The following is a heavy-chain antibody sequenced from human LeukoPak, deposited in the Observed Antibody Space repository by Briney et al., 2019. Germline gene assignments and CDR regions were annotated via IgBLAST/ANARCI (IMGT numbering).Heavy chain of an antibody. CDR2: TRNKANSYTT. D-gene: IGHD1-26*01. CDR3: AATGGDY. CDR1: GFTFSDHY. V-gene: IGHV3-72*01. Sequence: GGSLRLSCAASGFTFSDHYTDWVRQAPGKGLEWVGRTRNKANSYTTEYAASVKGRFTISRDDSKNSLYLQMNSLKTEDTAVYYCAATGGDYWGQGTLVTVSS. J-gene: IGHJ4*02.